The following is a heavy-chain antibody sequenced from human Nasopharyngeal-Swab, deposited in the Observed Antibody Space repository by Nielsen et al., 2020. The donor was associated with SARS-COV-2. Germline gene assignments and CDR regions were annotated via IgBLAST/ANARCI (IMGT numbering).Heavy chain of an antibody. CDR1: GYTVTGYY. J-gene: IGHJ5*02. Sequence: ASVKVSCKASGYTVTGYYMHWVRQAPGQGLEWMGWINPNSGGTNYAQKFQGRVTMTRDTSISTAYMELSRLRSDDTAGYYCASATAVAPRGEFDPWGQGTLVTVSS. D-gene: IGHD6-19*01. CDR2: INPNSGGT. V-gene: IGHV1-2*02. CDR3: ASATAVAPRGEFDP.